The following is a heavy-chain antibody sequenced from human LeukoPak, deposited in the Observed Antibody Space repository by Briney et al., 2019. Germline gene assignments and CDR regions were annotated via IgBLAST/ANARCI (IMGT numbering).Heavy chain of an antibody. CDR3: ARQGTDDYGDYLYYYYYGMDV. V-gene: IGHV5-51*01. CDR1: GYSFTSYW. J-gene: IGHJ6*02. Sequence: PGESLKISCKGSGYSFTSYWIGWVRQMPGKGLEWMGIIYLGAPDTRYSPSFQGQVTISADKSISTAYLQWSSLKASDTAMYYCARQGTDDYGDYLYYYYYGMDVWGQGTTVTVSS. D-gene: IGHD4-17*01. CDR2: IYLGAPDT.